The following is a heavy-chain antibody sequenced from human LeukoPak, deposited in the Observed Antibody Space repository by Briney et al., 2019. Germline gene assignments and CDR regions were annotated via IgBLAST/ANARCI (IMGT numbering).Heavy chain of an antibody. CDR3: TRDWRNMGFDI. V-gene: IGHV3-43D*04. Sequence: GGSLRLSCAASGFTFDDYAMHRVRQAPGKGLEWVSVISSGGNTYYADSVKGRFTISRDNAKNTLSLQMNSLRAEDTAVYYCTRDWRNMGFDIWGQGTMVTVSS. J-gene: IGHJ3*02. D-gene: IGHD1-14*01. CDR2: ISSGGNT. CDR1: GFTFDDYA.